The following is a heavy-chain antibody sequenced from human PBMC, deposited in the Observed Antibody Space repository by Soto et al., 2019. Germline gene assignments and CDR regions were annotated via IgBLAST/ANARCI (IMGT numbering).Heavy chain of an antibody. Sequence: XGTLCLTCAVSASSISSAYFWCCIRQAPGKGLEWIATIFHTGGTYYNPSLKSRVTISVDTSNNQFSLRLNSVTAADTALYFCARTWLAGGTPADAFDIWGQGTMVTVSS. D-gene: IGHD2-15*01. J-gene: IGHJ3*02. V-gene: IGHV4-38-2*01. CDR1: ASSISSAYF. CDR2: IFHTGGT. CDR3: ARTWLAGGTPADAFDI.